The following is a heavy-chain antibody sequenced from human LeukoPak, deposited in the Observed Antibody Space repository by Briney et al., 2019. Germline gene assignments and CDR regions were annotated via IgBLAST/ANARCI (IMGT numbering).Heavy chain of an antibody. V-gene: IGHV3-23*01. Sequence: GGTLRLSCAASGFTFSSYGMSWVRQAPGKGLEWVSAISGSGGSTYYADSVKGRFTISRDNSKNTLYLQMNSLKTEDTAVYYCTTDLWVYGSGSYHDYWGQGTLVTVSS. D-gene: IGHD3-10*01. CDR1: GFTFSSYG. CDR2: ISGSGGST. J-gene: IGHJ4*02. CDR3: TTDLWVYGSGSYHDY.